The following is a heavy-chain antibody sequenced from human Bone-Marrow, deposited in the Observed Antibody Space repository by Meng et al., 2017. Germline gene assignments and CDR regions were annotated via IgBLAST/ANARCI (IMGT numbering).Heavy chain of an antibody. J-gene: IGHJ4*02. CDR3: ARDIRAVAGTLSPVFDY. V-gene: IGHV3-20*04. Sequence: GESLKISCAAPGFTFDDYGMSWVRQAPGKGLEWVSGINWNGGSTGYADSVKGRFTISRDNAKNSLYLQMNSLRAEDTALYYCARDIRAVAGTLSPVFDYWGQGTLVTVSS. D-gene: IGHD6-19*01. CDR2: INWNGGST. CDR1: GFTFDDYG.